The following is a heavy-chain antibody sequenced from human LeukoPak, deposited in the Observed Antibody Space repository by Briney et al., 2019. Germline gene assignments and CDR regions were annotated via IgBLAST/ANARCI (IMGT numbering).Heavy chain of an antibody. D-gene: IGHD3-22*01. CDR2: VYSTGST. CDR3: ARGTTYYYDSSGPDY. Sequence: PSETLSLTCNVSGGSMSNIFWTWMRQPPGKGLEGFGHVYSTGSTNCNPSLKGRVTMSVDTSKNQFSLKLSSVTAADTAVYYCARGTTYYYDSSGPDYWGQGTLVTVSS. V-gene: IGHV4-4*09. CDR1: GGSMSNIF. J-gene: IGHJ4*02.